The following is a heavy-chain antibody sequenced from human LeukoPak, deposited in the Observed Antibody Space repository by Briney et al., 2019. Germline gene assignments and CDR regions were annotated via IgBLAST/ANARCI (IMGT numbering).Heavy chain of an antibody. Sequence: SETLSLTCTVSGGSISSSSYYWGWIRQPPGKGLEWIGSIYYSGSTYYNPSLKSRVTISVDTSKNQFSLKLSSVTAADTAVYYCARRRQYYYDSSGSLDYWGQGTLVTVSS. J-gene: IGHJ4*02. V-gene: IGHV4-39*07. D-gene: IGHD3-22*01. CDR2: IYYSGST. CDR3: ARRRQYYYDSSGSLDY. CDR1: GGSISSSSYY.